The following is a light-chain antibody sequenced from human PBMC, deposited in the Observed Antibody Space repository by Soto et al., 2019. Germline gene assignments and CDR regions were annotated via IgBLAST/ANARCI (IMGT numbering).Light chain of an antibody. J-gene: IGKJ4*01. CDR2: DAY. Sequence: EIVLTQSPATLSLSPGERATLSCRASQSVRGYLAWYQQKLGQAPRLLISDAYNRAAGVPARFSGSGSGADFTLNISSLEPEDFAVYYCQQRSAWPLTFGGGTKVEIK. CDR1: QSVRGY. V-gene: IGKV3-11*01. CDR3: QQRSAWPLT.